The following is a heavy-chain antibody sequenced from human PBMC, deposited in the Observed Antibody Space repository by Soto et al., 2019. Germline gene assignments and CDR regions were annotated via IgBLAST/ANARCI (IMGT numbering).Heavy chain of an antibody. CDR2: ISAYNGNT. J-gene: IGHJ4*02. CDR3: ARVPYCSGGSCYPDY. V-gene: IGHV1-18*01. CDR1: GYTFTSYG. D-gene: IGHD2-15*01. Sequence: QVQLVQSGAEVKKPGASVKVSCKASGYTFTSYGISWVRQAPGQGLEWMGWISAYNGNTNYAQKLQGRVTMTTDTSTSTDYMELRSLRSDDTAVYYCARVPYCSGGSCYPDYWGQGTLVTVSS.